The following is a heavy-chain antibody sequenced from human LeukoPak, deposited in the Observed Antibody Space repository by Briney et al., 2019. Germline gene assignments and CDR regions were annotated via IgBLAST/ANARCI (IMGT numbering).Heavy chain of an antibody. CDR2: ISNSGSTI. CDR1: EFTFSNYD. V-gene: IGHV3-48*03. Sequence: PGGSLRLSCAASEFTFSNYDMNWVRQAPGKGLEWVSYISNSGSTIYYADSVKGRFTISRDNAKNSLYLQMNSLRAEDTAVYYCARGYGAPDYWGQGTLVTVSS. J-gene: IGHJ4*02. CDR3: ARGYGAPDY. D-gene: IGHD4-17*01.